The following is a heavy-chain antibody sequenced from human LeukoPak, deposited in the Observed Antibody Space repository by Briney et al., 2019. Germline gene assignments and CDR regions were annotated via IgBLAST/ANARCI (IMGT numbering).Heavy chain of an antibody. Sequence: GASVKVSCKVSGYTLTELSMHWVRQAPGKGLEWMGGFDPEDGETIYAQKFQGRVNMTEDTSTDTAYMELSSLRSEDTAVYYCATVPNYFRGNYGMDVWGKGTTVTVSS. CDR2: FDPEDGET. J-gene: IGHJ6*04. CDR3: ATVPNYFRGNYGMDV. CDR1: GYTLTELS. D-gene: IGHD3-10*02. V-gene: IGHV1-24*01.